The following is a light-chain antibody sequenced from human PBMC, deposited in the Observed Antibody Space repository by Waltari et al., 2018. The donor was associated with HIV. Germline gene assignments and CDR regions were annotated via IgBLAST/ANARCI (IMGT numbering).Light chain of an antibody. CDR2: DVS. J-gene: IGLJ2*01. V-gene: IGLV2-14*03. CDR3: SSYTSSSIVV. CDR1: SSDVVSYNY. Sequence: QSALTQPASVSGSPGQSITISCTGTSSDVVSYNYVSWFQQHPGKAPKLMIYDVSHRPSGVSNRFSGSKSGNTASLTISGLQAEDEADYYCSSYTSSSIVVFGGGTKLTVL.